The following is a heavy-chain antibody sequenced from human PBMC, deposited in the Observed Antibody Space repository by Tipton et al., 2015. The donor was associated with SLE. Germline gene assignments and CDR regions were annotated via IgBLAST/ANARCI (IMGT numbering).Heavy chain of an antibody. Sequence: TLSLTCTVSGGSISSDYWSWIRQPPGKGLEWIGYIYYSGSTNYNSSLKSRVTISVDTSKNQFSLKLSSVTAADTAVYYCAREGYSGGWYGDFDYWGQGTLVTVSS. CDR2: IYYSGST. J-gene: IGHJ4*02. CDR3: AREGYSGGWYGDFDY. V-gene: IGHV4-59*01. D-gene: IGHD6-19*01. CDR1: GGSISSDY.